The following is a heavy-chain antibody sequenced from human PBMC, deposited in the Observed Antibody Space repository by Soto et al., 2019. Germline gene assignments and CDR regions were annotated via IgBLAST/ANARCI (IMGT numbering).Heavy chain of an antibody. CDR2: IYYSGST. D-gene: IGHD3-22*01. CDR1: GGSISSYY. Sequence: PSETLSLTCTFSGGSISSYYWSWIRQPPGKGLEWIGYIYYSGSTNYNPSLKSRVTISVDTSKNQFSLKLSSVTAADTAVYYCARHQRAYYYDTPFDYWGQGTLVTVSS. V-gene: IGHV4-59*08. J-gene: IGHJ4*02. CDR3: ARHQRAYYYDTPFDY.